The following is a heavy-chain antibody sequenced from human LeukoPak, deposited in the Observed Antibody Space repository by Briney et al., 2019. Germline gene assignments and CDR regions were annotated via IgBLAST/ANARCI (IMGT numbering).Heavy chain of an antibody. J-gene: IGHJ4*02. D-gene: IGHD3-16*01. V-gene: IGHV4-39*01. CDR2: IYYSGST. CDR3: AARLGGY. CDR1: GGSISSSSYY. Sequence: SETLSFTCTVSGGSISSSSYYWGWIRQPPGKGLEWIGSIYYSGSTYYNPSLKSRVTISVDTSKNQFSLKLSSVTAADTAVYYCAARLGGYWGQGTLVTVSS.